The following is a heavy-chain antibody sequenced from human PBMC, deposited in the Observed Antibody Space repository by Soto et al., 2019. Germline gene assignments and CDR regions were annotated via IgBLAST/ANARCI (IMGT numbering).Heavy chain of an antibody. D-gene: IGHD5-18*01. CDR1: GFIFSHYA. Sequence: PGGSLRLSCAASGFIFSHYAMTWVRQAPGKGLEWVSLISGSGTNTFYADSVQGRFTISRDASKNTMFLQMTSLRAEDTATYYCAKFREYTYGYSGGPDYYGLDVWGQGTAVTVSS. J-gene: IGHJ6*02. CDR3: AKFREYTYGYSGGPDYYGLDV. V-gene: IGHV3-23*01. CDR2: ISGSGTNT.